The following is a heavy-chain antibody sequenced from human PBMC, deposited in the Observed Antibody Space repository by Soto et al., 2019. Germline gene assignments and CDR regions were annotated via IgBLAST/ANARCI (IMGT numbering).Heavy chain of an antibody. D-gene: IGHD6-19*01. Sequence: PSETLSLTCTVSGGSISSSSYYWGWIRQPPGKGLEWIGSIYYSGSTYYNPSLKSRVTISVDTSKNQFSLKLSSVTAADTAVYYCARLTQWLVRHPHFDYWGQGTLVTVSS. CDR2: IYYSGST. J-gene: IGHJ4*02. CDR3: ARLTQWLVRHPHFDY. CDR1: GGSISSSSYY. V-gene: IGHV4-39*01.